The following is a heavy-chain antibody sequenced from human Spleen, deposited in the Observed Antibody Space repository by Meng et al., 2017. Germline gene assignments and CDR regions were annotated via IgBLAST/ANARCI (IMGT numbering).Heavy chain of an antibody. Sequence: GSLRLSCVVSGGSFSDYYWSWIRQPPGKGPEWIGEINHSGSTNYNPSLESRATISVDTSQNNLSLKLSSVTAADSAVYYCARGPTTMAHDFDSWGQGTLVTVSS. J-gene: IGHJ4*02. CDR2: INHSGST. CDR3: ARGPTTMAHDFDS. V-gene: IGHV4-34*01. D-gene: IGHD4-11*01. CDR1: GGSFSDYY.